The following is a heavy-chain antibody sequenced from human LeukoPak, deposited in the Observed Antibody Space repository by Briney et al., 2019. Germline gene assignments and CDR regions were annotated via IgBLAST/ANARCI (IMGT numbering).Heavy chain of an antibody. J-gene: IGHJ2*01. Sequence: ASVKVSCKASGYTFTSYDINWVRQATGQGLEWMGWMNPNTGNTGYAQKFRGRVSMTRNTSISTAYMELRSLRSDDTAVYYCARDPVGYAARPATNWYFDLWGRGTLVTVSS. CDR1: GYTFTSYD. V-gene: IGHV1-8*01. CDR3: ARDPVGYAARPATNWYFDL. CDR2: MNPNTGNT. D-gene: IGHD6-6*01.